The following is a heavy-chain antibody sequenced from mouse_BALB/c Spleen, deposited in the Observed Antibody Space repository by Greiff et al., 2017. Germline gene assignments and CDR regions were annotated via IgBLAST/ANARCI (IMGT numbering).Heavy chain of an antibody. CDR3: TRYYRYEDYYAMDY. D-gene: IGHD2-14*01. Sequence: QVHVKQPGAELVKPGASVKLSCKASGYTFTSYYMYWVKQRPGQGLEWIGGINPSNGGTNFNEKFKSKATLTVDKSSSTAYMQLSSLTSEDSAVYYCTRYYRYEDYYAMDYWGQGTSVTVSS. J-gene: IGHJ4*01. CDR1: GYTFTSYY. CDR2: INPSNGGT. V-gene: IGHV1S81*02.